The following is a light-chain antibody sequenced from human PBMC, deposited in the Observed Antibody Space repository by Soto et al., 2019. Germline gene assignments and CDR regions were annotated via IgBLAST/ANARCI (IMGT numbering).Light chain of an antibody. V-gene: IGKV1-9*01. CDR3: QQLNDYPLT. J-gene: IGKJ4*01. CDR2: PAS. Sequence: DIPLTQSPSFLSASVGDRITITCRASQDIRGNLAWYQQKPGKAPKVLISPASSLQGGVPSRFSGSGSGTEFTLTISCLQPEDFATYYCQQLNDYPLTFGGGTKVEIK. CDR1: QDIRGN.